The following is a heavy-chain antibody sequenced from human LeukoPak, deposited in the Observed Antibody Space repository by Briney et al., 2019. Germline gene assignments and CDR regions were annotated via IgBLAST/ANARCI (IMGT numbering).Heavy chain of an antibody. D-gene: IGHD3-22*01. Sequence: GGSLRLSRAASGFTFSSYWMHWVRQAPGKGLVWVSRINSDGSSTSYADSVKGRFTISRDNAKNTLYLQMNSLRAEDTAVYYCARSPYYYDSSGYLYYFDYWGQGTLVTVSS. CDR3: ARSPYYYDSSGYLYYFDY. J-gene: IGHJ4*02. CDR2: INSDGSST. CDR1: GFTFSSYW. V-gene: IGHV3-74*01.